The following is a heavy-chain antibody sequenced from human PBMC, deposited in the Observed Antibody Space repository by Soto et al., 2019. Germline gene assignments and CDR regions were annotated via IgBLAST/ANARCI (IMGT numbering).Heavy chain of an antibody. CDR2: IHPSGGGS. V-gene: IGHV1-46*02. CDR3: ARDLGGWPDY. J-gene: IGHJ4*02. CDR1: GYTLNTYY. D-gene: IGHD6-19*01. Sequence: GASVKVSCKPSGYTLNTYYLHWVRQAPGQGLEWMGIIHPSGGGSTYAQKFQDRVTITRDTSASTAYMELSSLRSEDTAVYYCARDLGGWPDYWGQGTLVTVSS.